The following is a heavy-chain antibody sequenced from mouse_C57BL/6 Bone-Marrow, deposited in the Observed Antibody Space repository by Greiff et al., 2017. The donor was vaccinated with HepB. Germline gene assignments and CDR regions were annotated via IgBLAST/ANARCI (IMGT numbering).Heavy chain of an antibody. V-gene: IGHV1-15*01. D-gene: IGHD1-1*02. Sequence: QVQLQQSGAELVRPGASVTLSCKASGYTFTDYEMHWVKQTPVHGLEWIGAIDPETGGTAYNQKFKGKAILTADKSSSTAYMALRSLTSEDSAVYYCTMETYYALDYWGQGTTLTVSS. J-gene: IGHJ2*01. CDR3: TMETYYALDY. CDR2: IDPETGGT. CDR1: GYTFTDYE.